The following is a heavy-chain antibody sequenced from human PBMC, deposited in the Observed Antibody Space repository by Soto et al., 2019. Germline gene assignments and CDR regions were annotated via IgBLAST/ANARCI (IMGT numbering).Heavy chain of an antibody. V-gene: IGHV3-48*02. CDR2: ITSSSDTI. Sequence: GESLKISCAASGFTFSSYSMNWVRQAPGKGLEWISFITSSSDTIHYADSVKGRFTISRDNAKNSLFLQMNSLRDEDTAVYYCAKDPGGFLAAYYYYMDVWGKGTTVTVSS. D-gene: IGHD2-15*01. CDR1: GFTFSSYS. J-gene: IGHJ6*03. CDR3: AKDPGGFLAAYYYYMDV.